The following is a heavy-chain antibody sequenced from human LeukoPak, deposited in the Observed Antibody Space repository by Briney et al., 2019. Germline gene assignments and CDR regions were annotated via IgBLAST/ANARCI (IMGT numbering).Heavy chain of an antibody. CDR1: GFTFSSYG. CDR2: IRYDGSNK. J-gene: IGHJ4*02. D-gene: IGHD5-24*01. V-gene: IGHV3-30*02. Sequence: GGSLRLSCAASGFTFSSYGMHWVRQAPGKGLEWVAFIRYDGSNKYYADSVKGRFTISRDNSKNTLYLQMNSLRAEDTAVYYCARGRNGGDGYNFDYWGQGTLVTVSS. CDR3: ARGRNGGDGYNFDY.